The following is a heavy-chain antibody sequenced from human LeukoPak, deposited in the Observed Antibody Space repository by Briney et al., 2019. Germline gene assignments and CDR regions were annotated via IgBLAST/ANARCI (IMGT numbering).Heavy chain of an antibody. CDR1: RGSFSGYY. V-gene: IGHV4-34*01. CDR3: ATPYYYDSSGYAFDI. CDR2: INHSGST. Sequence: PSETLSLTCAVYRGSFSGYYWSWIRQPPRKGLEWIGEINHSGSTNYNPSLKSRVTISVDTSKNQFSLKLSSVTAADTAVYYCATPYYYDSSGYAFDIWGQGTMVTVSS. J-gene: IGHJ3*02. D-gene: IGHD3-22*01.